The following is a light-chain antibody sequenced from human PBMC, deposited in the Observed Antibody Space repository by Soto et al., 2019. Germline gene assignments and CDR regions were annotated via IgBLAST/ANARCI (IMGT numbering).Light chain of an antibody. V-gene: IGKV1-12*01. CDR1: QCISNW. CDR2: AAS. Sequence: DIQMTQSPSSVYASVGDRVTITCRASQCISNWLAWYQQKPGKAPTLLSYAASSLQSGVPSRFSGSGSGTDFTLTISSLKPEDFATYYCQQPNSFPLTFGRGNNVDLK. CDR3: QQPNSFPLT. J-gene: IGKJ4*01.